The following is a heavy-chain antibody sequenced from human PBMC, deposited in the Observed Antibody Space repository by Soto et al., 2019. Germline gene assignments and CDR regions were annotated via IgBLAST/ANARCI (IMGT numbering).Heavy chain of an antibody. CDR2: IKSKTDGGTT. CDR3: TTQPTEYRSSWSGAWYFDL. V-gene: IGHV3-15*07. J-gene: IGHJ2*01. Sequence: EVQLVESGGGLVKPGGSLRISCAASGFTFSNAWMNWVSQSPGKGLEWVGRIKSKTDGGTTDYDAPVKGRFTISRDDSKNTLYPQMNSLKTEETAVYYCTTQPTEYRSSWSGAWYFDLWGRGTLVTVSS. D-gene: IGHD6-13*01. CDR1: GFTFSNAW.